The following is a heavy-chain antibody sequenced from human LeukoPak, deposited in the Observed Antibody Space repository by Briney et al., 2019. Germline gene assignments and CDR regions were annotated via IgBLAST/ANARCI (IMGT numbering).Heavy chain of an antibody. CDR2: IFSGGTT. Sequence: GCLRLFWAPSACTISENYSGGVCASPAEGLLRVSVIFSGGTTYYADSVNGRFTISRDNSKNTLYLQMNSLRAEDTAVYYCAREGNYYDMDVWGQGTTVTVSS. V-gene: IGHV3-53*01. CDR3: AREGNYYDMDV. CDR1: ACTISENY. J-gene: IGHJ6*02.